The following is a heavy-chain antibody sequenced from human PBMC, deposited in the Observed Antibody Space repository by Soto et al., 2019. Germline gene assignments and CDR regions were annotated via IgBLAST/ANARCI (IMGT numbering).Heavy chain of an antibody. CDR2: ISGYDGNT. Sequence: QVQLVQSGAEVKKPGASVKVSCKASGYTFTSYGISWVRQAPGQGLGWVGWISGYDGNTDYAHKFRGRVTMTTDTSTNTAYMYLTSLRSDDTAVYYCARHNSQWPNWFDPWGQGTPVTVSS. V-gene: IGHV1-18*01. CDR1: GYTFTSYG. J-gene: IGHJ5*02. D-gene: IGHD6-19*01. CDR3: ARHNSQWPNWFDP.